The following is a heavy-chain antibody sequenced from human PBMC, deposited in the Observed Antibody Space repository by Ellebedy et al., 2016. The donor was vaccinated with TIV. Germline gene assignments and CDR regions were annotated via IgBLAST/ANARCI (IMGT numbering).Heavy chain of an antibody. Sequence: ASVKVSXKASGYTFTNYGINWVRQAPGQGLEWMGWISAYNGNTNYAQKLQGRVTMTTDTSTSTAYMELRSLRSDDTAVYYCARETRDGYNPNYFDYWGQGTLVTVSS. V-gene: IGHV1-18*04. CDR3: ARETRDGYNPNYFDY. CDR2: ISAYNGNT. D-gene: IGHD5-24*01. J-gene: IGHJ4*02. CDR1: GYTFTNYG.